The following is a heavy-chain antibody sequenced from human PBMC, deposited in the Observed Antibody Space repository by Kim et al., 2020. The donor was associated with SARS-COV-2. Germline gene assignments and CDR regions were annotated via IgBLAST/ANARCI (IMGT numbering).Heavy chain of an antibody. CDR3: ARGAYCGRDCVRQTDY. J-gene: IGHJ4*02. Sequence: SVRGRFTISRDNAKNSLYLQMNSLRAEDTAVYYCARGAYCGRDCVRQTDYWGQGTLVTVSS. D-gene: IGHD2-21*02. V-gene: IGHV3-11*06.